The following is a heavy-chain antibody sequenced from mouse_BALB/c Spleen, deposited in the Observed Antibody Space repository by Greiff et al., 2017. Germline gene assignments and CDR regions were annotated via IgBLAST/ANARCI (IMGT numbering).Heavy chain of an antibody. CDR2: ISSGGSYT. V-gene: IGHV5-6*01. Sequence: EVKLQESGGDLVKPGGSLKLSCAASGFTFSSYGMSWVRQTPDKRLEWVATISSGGSYTYYPDSVKGRFTISRDNAKNTLYLQMSSLKSEDTAMYYCASITTATGYFDYWGQGTTLTVSS. D-gene: IGHD1-2*01. CDR1: GFTFSSYG. CDR3: ASITTATGYFDY. J-gene: IGHJ2*01.